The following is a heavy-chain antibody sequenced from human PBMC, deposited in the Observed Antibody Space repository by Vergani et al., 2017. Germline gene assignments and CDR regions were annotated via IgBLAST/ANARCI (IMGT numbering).Heavy chain of an antibody. Sequence: QVQLVQSGAEVKKPGASVKVSCKASGYTFTGYYMHWVRQAPGQGLEWMGGINPNSGGPNYAQKFRGRVTMTRDTSISTAYMELSRLRSDDTAVYYCAKDRRDSRRKDNWFDPWGQGTLVTVSS. CDR3: AKDRRDSRRKDNWFDP. J-gene: IGHJ5*02. CDR1: GYTFTGYY. V-gene: IGHV1-2*02. CDR2: INPNSGGP. D-gene: IGHD6-13*01.